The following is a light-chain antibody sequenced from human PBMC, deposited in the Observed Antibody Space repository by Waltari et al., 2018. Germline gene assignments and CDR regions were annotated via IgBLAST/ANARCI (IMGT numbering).Light chain of an antibody. CDR2: RSV. J-gene: IGLJ3*02. CDR3: FVWDDSLSGLWV. Sequence: QSVLTPSPSTSGTPGQRITIPGSATNSTTGSNHSYWYQQLPGTAPKLLIYRSVLRPSGVPVRFSGSRSGTSASLAISGLRSEDEAHYYCFVWDDSLSGLWVFGGGTKLTVL. V-gene: IGLV1-47*01. CDR1: NSTTGSNH.